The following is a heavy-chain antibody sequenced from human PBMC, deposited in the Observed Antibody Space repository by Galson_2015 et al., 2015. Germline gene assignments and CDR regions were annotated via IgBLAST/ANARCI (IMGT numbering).Heavy chain of an antibody. CDR2: IWYDGSNK. CDR3: ARDTLRCSSSWYDHFDY. CDR1: GFTFSSYG. J-gene: IGHJ4*02. V-gene: IGHV3-33*01. Sequence: SLRLSCAASGFTFSSYGMHWVRQAPGKGLEWVAVIWYDGSNKYYADSVKGRFTISRDNSKNTLYLQMNSLRAEDTAVYYCARDTLRCSSSWYDHFDYWGQGTLVTVSS. D-gene: IGHD6-13*01.